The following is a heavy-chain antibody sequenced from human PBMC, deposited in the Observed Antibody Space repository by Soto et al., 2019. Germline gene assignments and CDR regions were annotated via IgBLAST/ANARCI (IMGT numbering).Heavy chain of an antibody. D-gene: IGHD2-8*02. J-gene: IGHJ4*02. CDR1: GFTFSNAW. CDR2: IKSKNDDGTT. Sequence: EVQLVESGGGLVKPGGSLRLSCAASGFTFSNAWMIWVRQAPGKGLEWVGRIKSKNDDGTTDYAAPVKGRFTISRDDPNDSLDLQLTRLKTEDTAVYYCAIGRFNLLVIDWGQGTLFNVAS. CDR3: AIGRFNLLVID. V-gene: IGHV3-15*07.